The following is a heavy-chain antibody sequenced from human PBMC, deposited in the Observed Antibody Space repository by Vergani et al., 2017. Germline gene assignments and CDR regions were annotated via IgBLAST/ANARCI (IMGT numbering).Heavy chain of an antibody. CDR2: ISAYNGKT. Sequence: QVQLVQSGAEVKMPGASVKVSCKASGYTFTSYGISWVRQAPGQGLEWMGWISAYNGKTNYAQKLQGRVTLTTDTSTSTGYMELRSLRSGNRAVYYCARDPDIAVAGIAKYGMDVWGQGTTVTVSS. CDR3: ARDPDIAVAGIAKYGMDV. V-gene: IGHV1-18*01. D-gene: IGHD6-19*01. CDR1: GYTFTSYG. J-gene: IGHJ6*02.